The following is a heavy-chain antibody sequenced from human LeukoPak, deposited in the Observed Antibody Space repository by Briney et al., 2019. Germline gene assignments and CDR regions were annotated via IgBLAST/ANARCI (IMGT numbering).Heavy chain of an antibody. D-gene: IGHD2-2*01. CDR2: IYTSGST. Sequence: SETLSLTCTVSGGSISSFYWSWIRQPPGKGLEWIGYIYTSGSTNYNPSLKSRVTISVDTSMNQFSLKLSSVTAAVTAVYYCARHEGVMSPAAAFVVATRFDYWGQGTLVTVSS. V-gene: IGHV4-4*09. CDR3: ARHEGVMSPAAAFVVATRFDY. J-gene: IGHJ4*02. CDR1: GGSISSFY.